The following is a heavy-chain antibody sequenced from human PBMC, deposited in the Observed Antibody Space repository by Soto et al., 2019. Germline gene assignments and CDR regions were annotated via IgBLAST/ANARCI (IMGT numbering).Heavy chain of an antibody. CDR1: GFTFSSYS. V-gene: IGHV3-48*01. CDR2: ISSSSSTI. CDR3: AGSGSYYIGMDV. D-gene: IGHD3-10*01. J-gene: IGHJ6*02. Sequence: EVQLVESGGGLVQPGGSMRLSCAASGFTFSSYSMNWVRQAPGKGREWVSYISSSSSTIYYADSVKGRFTISRDNAKISLYLQMNSLRAEDTAVYYCAGSGSYYIGMDVWGQGTTVTVSS.